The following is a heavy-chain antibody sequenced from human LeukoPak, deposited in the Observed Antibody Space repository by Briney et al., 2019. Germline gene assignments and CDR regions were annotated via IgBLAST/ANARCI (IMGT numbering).Heavy chain of an antibody. CDR2: MYYSGNT. V-gene: IGHV4-31*03. J-gene: IGHJ4*02. CDR1: GDSISSGGHY. Sequence: SETLSLTCTVSGDSISSGGHYWSWIRQHPGKGLEWIGYMYYSGNTYYNSSLKSRVTISVDTSKNQLSLRLSSVTAADTAVYYCARGGQWLAPGPDYWGQGTLVTVSS. CDR3: ARGGQWLAPGPDY. D-gene: IGHD6-19*01.